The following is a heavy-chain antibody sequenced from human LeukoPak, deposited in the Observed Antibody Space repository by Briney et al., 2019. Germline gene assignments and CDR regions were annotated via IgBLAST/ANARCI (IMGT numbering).Heavy chain of an antibody. J-gene: IGHJ4*02. D-gene: IGHD1-26*01. CDR2: ISYDGSNK. CDR1: GFTFSSNA. V-gene: IGHV3-30*03. Sequence: GGSLRLSCAASGFTFSSNAMSWVRQAPGKGLEWVAVISYDGSNKYYADSVKGRFTISRDNSKNTLYLQMNSLRAEDTAVYYCALTGGSSNYWGQGTLVTVSS. CDR3: ALTGGSSNY.